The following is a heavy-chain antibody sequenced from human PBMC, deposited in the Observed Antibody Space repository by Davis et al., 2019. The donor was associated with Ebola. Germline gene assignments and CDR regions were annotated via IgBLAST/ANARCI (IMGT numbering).Heavy chain of an antibody. J-gene: IGHJ6*02. CDR1: GFTVSSNY. Sequence: GESLKISCAASGFTVSSNYMSWVRQAPGKGLERVSVIYSGGSTYYADSVKGRCTISRDNAKNSLYLQMNNLSAEDTAMYYCTKPPGRDGMDVWGQGTTVTVSS. D-gene: IGHD1-26*01. V-gene: IGHV3-53*01. CDR2: IYSGGST. CDR3: TKPPGRDGMDV.